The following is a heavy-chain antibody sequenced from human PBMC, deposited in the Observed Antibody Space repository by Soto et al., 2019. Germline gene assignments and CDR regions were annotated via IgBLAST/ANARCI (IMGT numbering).Heavy chain of an antibody. CDR2: IYPTGKT. V-gene: IGHV4-30-2*01. D-gene: IGHD3-16*01. CDR3: ARAPPGPVPRWGV. CDR1: GGSISSGGYS. J-gene: IGHJ6*02. Sequence: QLQLQESGSGLVKPSQTLSLTCTVSGGSISSGGYSWSWIRQPPGQGLEWIGYIYPTGKTYYNPSLKNRVTISIDTSKNQFSLQLDSVTAADTAVYYCARAPPGPVPRWGVWGHGTTVTVSS.